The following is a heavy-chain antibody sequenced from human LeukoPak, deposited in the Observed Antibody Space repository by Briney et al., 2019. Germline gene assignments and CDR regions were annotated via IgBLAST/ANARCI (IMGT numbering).Heavy chain of an antibody. D-gene: IGHD2-2*01. CDR1: GGSLSGYY. J-gene: IGHJ4*02. CDR2: INHSGGT. V-gene: IGHV4-34*01. Sequence: SETLSLTCAVYGGSLSGYYWSWIRQPPGKGLEWIGEINHSGGTNYNPSLKSRVTISVDTSKNQFSLKLRSVTAADTAVYYCARVGGEIVVVPDAKRPAPYFDYRGQGTLVTVSS. CDR3: ARVGGEIVVVPDAKRPAPYFDY.